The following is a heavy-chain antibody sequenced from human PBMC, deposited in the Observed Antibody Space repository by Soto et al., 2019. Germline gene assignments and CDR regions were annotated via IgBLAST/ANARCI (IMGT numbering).Heavy chain of an antibody. CDR3: ARRGYGPGSPYYYGMDV. V-gene: IGHV4-59*01. D-gene: IGHD3-10*01. Sequence: SETLSLTCIVPGSSMSSYYWSWIRQPPGKGLEWIGYIYYSGSTNYNPSLKSRVTMSVDTPKNQFSLKLSSVTAADTAVYYCARRGYGPGSPYYYGMDVWGQGTTVTVSS. J-gene: IGHJ6*02. CDR2: IYYSGST. CDR1: GSSMSSYY.